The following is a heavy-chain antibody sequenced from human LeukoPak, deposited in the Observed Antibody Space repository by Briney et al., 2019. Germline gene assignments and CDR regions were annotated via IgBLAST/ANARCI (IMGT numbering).Heavy chain of an antibody. J-gene: IGHJ4*02. CDR3: AFDSSGYYYPDY. CDR2: IKQDGSEK. V-gene: IGHV3-7*05. Sequence: GGSLRLSCAASGFTFSSYWMSWVRQAPGKGLEWVANIKQDGSEKYYVDSVKGGFTISRDNAKNSLYLQMNSLRAEDTAMYYCAFDSSGYYYPDYWGQGTLVTVSS. D-gene: IGHD3-22*01. CDR1: GFTFSSYW.